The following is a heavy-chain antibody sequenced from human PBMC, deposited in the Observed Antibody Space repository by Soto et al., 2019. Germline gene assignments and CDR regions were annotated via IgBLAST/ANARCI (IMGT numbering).Heavy chain of an antibody. D-gene: IGHD5-12*01. CDR1: GGSISSGDYS. V-gene: IGHV4-30-4*01. Sequence: PSETLSLTCTVSGGSISSGDYSWSWVRQSPGKGLEWIGHTYNSGITYYNPSLKSRVVISIDTSRNQFSLRLNSLTAADTAVYYCAKDGSGHLDYWGQGTLVTVSS. CDR2: TYNSGIT. CDR3: AKDGSGHLDY. J-gene: IGHJ4*02.